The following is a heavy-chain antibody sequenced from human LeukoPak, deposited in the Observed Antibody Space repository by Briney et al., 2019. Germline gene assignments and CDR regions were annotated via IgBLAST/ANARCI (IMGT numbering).Heavy chain of an antibody. D-gene: IGHD3-9*01. Sequence: PGGSLTLSCAASGFTFSNYGIHWVRQAPGKGLEWVAVISYDGSDKYYADSVKGRFTISRDNSKNTLYLQMNSLRAEDTAVYYCARRYYDVLTGYYYYGMDVWGQGTTVTDSS. J-gene: IGHJ6*02. CDR1: GFTFSNYG. CDR2: ISYDGSDK. CDR3: ARRYYDVLTGYYYYGMDV. V-gene: IGHV3-30*03.